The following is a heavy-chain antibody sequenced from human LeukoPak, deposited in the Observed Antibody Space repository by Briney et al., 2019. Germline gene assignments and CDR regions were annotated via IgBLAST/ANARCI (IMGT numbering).Heavy chain of an antibody. CDR3: GTGSGSYSPDY. V-gene: IGHV1-2*02. J-gene: IGHJ4*02. D-gene: IGHD3-10*01. CDR1: GYTFTGFY. CDR2: INPNSGGT. Sequence: GASVKVSCKASGYTFTGFYIHWVRQAPGQGLEWMGWINPNSGGTNYAQKFQGRVTMTRDTSISTAYMELSRLRSDDTAVYYCGTGSGSYSPDYWGQGGLVIVSS.